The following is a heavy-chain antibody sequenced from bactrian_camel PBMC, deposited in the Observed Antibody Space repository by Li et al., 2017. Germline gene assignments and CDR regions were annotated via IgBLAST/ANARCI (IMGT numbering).Heavy chain of an antibody. CDR2: INSGGAST. V-gene: IGHV3S31*01. CDR1: GFPFSSHA. D-gene: IGHD5*01. J-gene: IGHJ4*01. Sequence: VQLVESGGGSVQPGGSLRLSCAASGFPFSSHAMTWVRQAPGKGLEWVSGINSGGASTYYADSVKGRFTISRDNAKNTLYLQLNSLKTEDTAMYYCANGSPDGPYGLGLVAPHYWGQGTQVTVS. CDR3: ANGSPDGPYGLGLVAPHY.